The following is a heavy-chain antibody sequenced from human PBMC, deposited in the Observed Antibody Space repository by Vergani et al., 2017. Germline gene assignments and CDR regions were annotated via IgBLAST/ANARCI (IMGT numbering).Heavy chain of an antibody. D-gene: IGHD5-12*01. CDR2: INHSGST. CDR1: GGSISSGSYY. J-gene: IGHJ6*03. Sequence: QVQLQESGPGLVKPSQTLSLTCTVSGGSISSGSYYWSWIRQPPGKGLEWIGEINHSGSTNYNPSLKSRVTISVDTSKNQFSLKLSSVTAADTAVYYCAGGDRVATIRVRGYYYYYMDVWGKGTTVTVSS. V-gene: IGHV4-39*07. CDR3: AGGDRVATIRVRGYYYYYMDV.